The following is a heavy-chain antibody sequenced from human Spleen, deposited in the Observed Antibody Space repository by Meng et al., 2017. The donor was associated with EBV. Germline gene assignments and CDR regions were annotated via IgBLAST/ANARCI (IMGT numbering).Heavy chain of an antibody. J-gene: IGHJ4*02. V-gene: IGHV3-74*01. D-gene: IGHD1-26*01. Sequence: EESGGGLVQPGGSLRFCCVGSGISAYWVHWVRQVPGKGLVWVSRINEDGSIVNYADSVKGRFTIFRDNAKNTVSLQMNSLRVEDTALYYCAKDCFGARDYWGQGTLVTVSS. CDR2: INEDGSIV. CDR1: GISAYW. CDR3: AKDCFGARDY.